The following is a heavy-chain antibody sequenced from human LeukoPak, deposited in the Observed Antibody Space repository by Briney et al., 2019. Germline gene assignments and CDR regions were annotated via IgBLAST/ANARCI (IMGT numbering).Heavy chain of an antibody. J-gene: IGHJ4*02. D-gene: IGHD5-18*01. CDR3: ARRVGYSYGGIDY. CDR2: IYYSGST. V-gene: IGHV4-59*01. Sequence: SETLSLTCTVSGGSISSYYWSWIRQPPGKGLEWIGYIYYSGSTNYNPSLKSRVTISVDTSKNQFSLKLSSVTAADTAVYYRARRVGYSYGGIDYWGQGTLVTVPS. CDR1: GGSISSYY.